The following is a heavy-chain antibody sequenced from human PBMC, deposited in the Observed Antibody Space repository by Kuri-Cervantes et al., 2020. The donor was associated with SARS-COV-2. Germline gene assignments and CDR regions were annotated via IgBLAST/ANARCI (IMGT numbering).Heavy chain of an antibody. J-gene: IGHJ6*02. CDR1: GFTFSSYA. Sequence: GESLKISCSASGFTFSSYAMHWVRQAPGKGLEYVSAISSNGGSTYYADSVKGRFTISRDNSKNTPYLQMSSLRAEDTAVYYCARGVAELRYYGMDVWGQGTTVTVSS. V-gene: IGHV3-64D*08. CDR3: ARGVAELRYYGMDV. D-gene: IGHD1-7*01. CDR2: ISSNGGST.